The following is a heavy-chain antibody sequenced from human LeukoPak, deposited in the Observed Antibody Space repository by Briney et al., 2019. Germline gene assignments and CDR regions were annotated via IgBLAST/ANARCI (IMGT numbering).Heavy chain of an antibody. CDR2: ISGSGGST. CDR1: GFTFSSYA. Sequence: GGSLRLSCAASGFTFSSYAMSWVRQAPGKGLEWVSAISGSGGSTYYADSVKGRFTISRDSSKNTLYLQMNSLRAEDTAVYYCAKDFDYYYDSSGQFDYWGQGTLVTVSS. J-gene: IGHJ4*02. CDR3: AKDFDYYYDSSGQFDY. D-gene: IGHD3-22*01. V-gene: IGHV3-23*01.